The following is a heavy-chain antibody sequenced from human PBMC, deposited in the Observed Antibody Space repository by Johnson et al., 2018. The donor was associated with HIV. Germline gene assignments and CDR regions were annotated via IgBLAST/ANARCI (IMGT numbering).Heavy chain of an antibody. V-gene: IGHV3-30*18. CDR3: AKTYSGSNLDACDI. Sequence: QVQLVESGGGVVRPGGSLRLACATSGFTFDDYGMNWVRQAPGKGLEWVAVISYDGSNKYYADSVKGRFTISRDNSKNTLYLQMNSLRAEDTAVYYCAKTYSGSNLDACDIWGQGTMVTVSS. D-gene: IGHD1-26*01. CDR2: ISYDGSNK. CDR1: GFTFDDYG. J-gene: IGHJ3*02.